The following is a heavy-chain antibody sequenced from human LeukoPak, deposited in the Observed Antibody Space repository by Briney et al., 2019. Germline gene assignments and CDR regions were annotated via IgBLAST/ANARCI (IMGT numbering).Heavy chain of an antibody. CDR3: AREGYCSSTSCYAGGHDY. CDR1: GYSISSGYY. V-gene: IGHV4-38-2*02. D-gene: IGHD2-2*01. Sequence: SETLSLTCTVSGYSISSGYYWGWIRQPPGKGLEWIGSIYHSGSTYYNPSLKSRVTISVDTSKNQFSLKLSSVTAADTAVYYCAREGYCSSTSCYAGGHDYWGQGTLVTVSS. J-gene: IGHJ4*02. CDR2: IYHSGST.